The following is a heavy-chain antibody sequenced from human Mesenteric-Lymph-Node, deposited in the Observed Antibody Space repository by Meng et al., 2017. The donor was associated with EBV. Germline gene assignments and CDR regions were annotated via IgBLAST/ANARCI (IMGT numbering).Heavy chain of an antibody. CDR2: MNHDGRA. CDR1: GSSFSNTS. J-gene: IGHJ5*02. D-gene: IGHD2-15*01. V-gene: IGHV4-34*01. CDR3: ARLVVDPIDNWFDP. Sequence: QVRLQEGGGVLLTPQDLPSLMCTVYGSSFSNTSWSWIRQPPGKGPQWIGEMNHDGRANYNPSLKSRVTMSVDTSKNQLSLKLSSVTAADTAIYYCARLVVDPIDNWFDPWGQGTLVTVSS.